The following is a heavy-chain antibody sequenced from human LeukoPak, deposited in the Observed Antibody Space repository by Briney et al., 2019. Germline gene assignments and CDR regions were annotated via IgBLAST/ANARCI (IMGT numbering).Heavy chain of an antibody. Sequence: PSETLSLTCTVSGGSISSSGYYWGWVRQPPGKGLEWIGNIYYSGRTYYNPSLKSRVTISVDTSQNQFSLKLSSVTAADTAVYYRTRTKLIAAPPDYWGQGTLVTVSS. CDR2: IYYSGRT. V-gene: IGHV4-39*01. CDR1: GGSISSSGYY. CDR3: TRTKLIAAPPDY. D-gene: IGHD6-6*01. J-gene: IGHJ4*02.